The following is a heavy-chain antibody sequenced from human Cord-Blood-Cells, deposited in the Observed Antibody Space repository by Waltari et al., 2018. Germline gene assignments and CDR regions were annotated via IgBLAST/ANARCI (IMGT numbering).Heavy chain of an antibody. CDR2: IKQDGSEK. J-gene: IGHJ4*02. D-gene: IGHD6-13*01. V-gene: IGHV3-7*01. Sequence: EVQLVESGGGLVQPGGSLRLSCGASGFTFSSYWMSWVRQAPGKGLEWVANIKQDGSEKYYVDSVKGRFTISRDNAKNSLYLQMNSLRAEDTAVYYCARDCDSSSFDYWGQGTLVTVSS. CDR3: ARDCDSSSFDY. CDR1: GFTFSSYW.